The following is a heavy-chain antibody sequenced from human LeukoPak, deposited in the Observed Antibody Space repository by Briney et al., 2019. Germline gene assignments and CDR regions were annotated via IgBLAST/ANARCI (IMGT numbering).Heavy chain of an antibody. CDR2: IYHSGST. Sequence: PSETLSLTCVVSGGSISDSSYNWAWIRQPPGKGLEWIGEIYHSGSTNYNPSLKSRVTISVDKSKNQFSLKLSSVTAADTAVYYCATYYDSSGYKLDYWGQGTLVTVSS. V-gene: IGHV4/OR15-8*01. J-gene: IGHJ4*02. D-gene: IGHD3-22*01. CDR3: ATYYDSSGYKLDY. CDR1: GGSISDSSYN.